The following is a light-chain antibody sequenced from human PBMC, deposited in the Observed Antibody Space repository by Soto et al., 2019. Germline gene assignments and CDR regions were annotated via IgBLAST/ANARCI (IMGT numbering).Light chain of an antibody. CDR2: DAS. Sequence: DIQMTQSPSTLSASVGDRFTITCRSSQSISSWLAWYQQKPGKAPNLLIYDASSLESGVPSRFSGSGSGTEFTLTISSLQPDDFATYYCQQYDSYWTFGQGTKVDIK. J-gene: IGKJ1*01. CDR1: QSISSW. CDR3: QQYDSYWT. V-gene: IGKV1-5*01.